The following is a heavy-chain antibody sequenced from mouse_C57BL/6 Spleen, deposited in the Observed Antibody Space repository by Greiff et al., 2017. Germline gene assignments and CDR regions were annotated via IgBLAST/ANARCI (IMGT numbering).Heavy chain of an antibody. CDR2: ISSGSSTI. CDR1: GFTFSDYG. V-gene: IGHV5-17*01. J-gene: IGHJ4*01. CDR3: ATPSYAMDY. Sequence: EVQLVESGGGLVKPGGSLKLSCAASGFTFSDYGMHWVRQAPEKGLAWVAYISSGSSTIYYADTVKGRFTISRDNAKNTLCMQMTSLRSEDTAMYYCATPSYAMDYWGQGTSVTVSS.